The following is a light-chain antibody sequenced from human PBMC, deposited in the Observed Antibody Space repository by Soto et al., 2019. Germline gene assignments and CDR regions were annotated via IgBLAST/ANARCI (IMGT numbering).Light chain of an antibody. CDR2: AAS. Sequence: EIAMTLTQISLSVTPGQPASISCRSSQSLLLNASKTYFYWYLQKPGQPPQLLIYAASNRFSGVPDRFSGSGSGTDFTLKISWVEAEDVGVYYCMQRTHVPITFGQGTRPETK. CDR1: QSLLLNASKTY. CDR3: MQRTHVPIT. J-gene: IGKJ5*01. V-gene: IGKV2D-29*01.